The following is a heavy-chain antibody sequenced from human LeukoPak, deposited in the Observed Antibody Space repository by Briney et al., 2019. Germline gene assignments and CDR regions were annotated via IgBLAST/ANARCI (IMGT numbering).Heavy chain of an antibody. Sequence: PSETLSLTYAVSGGSISSGGYSWSWIRQPPGKGLEWIGYIYHSGSTYYNPSLKSRVTISVDRSKNQFSLKLSSVTAADTAVYYCARGRRGPFDYWGQGTLVTVSS. V-gene: IGHV4-30-2*01. CDR1: GGSISSGGYS. J-gene: IGHJ4*02. CDR3: ARGRRGPFDY. CDR2: IYHSGST. D-gene: IGHD3-10*01.